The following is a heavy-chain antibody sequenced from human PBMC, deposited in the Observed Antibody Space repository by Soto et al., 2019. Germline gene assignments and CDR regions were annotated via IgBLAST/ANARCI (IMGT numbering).Heavy chain of an antibody. CDR2: IYYSGST. D-gene: IGHD3-10*01. CDR1: GGSISSSSYY. Sequence: SETLSLTCTVSGGSISSSSYYWGWIRQPPGKGLEWIGSIYYSGSTYYNPSLKSRVTISVDTSKNQFSLKLSSVTAADTAVYYCARQIITLKPSTFDYWGQGTLVTVSS. CDR3: ARQIITLKPSTFDY. V-gene: IGHV4-39*01. J-gene: IGHJ4*02.